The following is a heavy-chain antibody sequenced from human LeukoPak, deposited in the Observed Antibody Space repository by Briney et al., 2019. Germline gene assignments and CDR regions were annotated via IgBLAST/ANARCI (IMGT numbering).Heavy chain of an antibody. CDR1: GFTFISNW. CDR2: IKQDGSEK. V-gene: IGHV3-7*01. Sequence: GGSLRLSCTASGFTFISNWMRWVRQAPGKGLEWVANIKQDGSEKNYVDSVRGRFTISRDKAKNSLYLQMNSLRAEDTAVYYCAKDRDWTLLDYWGQGTLVTVSS. J-gene: IGHJ4*02. D-gene: IGHD1-1*01. CDR3: AKDRDWTLLDY.